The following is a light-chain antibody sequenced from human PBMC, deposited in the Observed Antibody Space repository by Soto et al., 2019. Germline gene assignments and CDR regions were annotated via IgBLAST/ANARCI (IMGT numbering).Light chain of an antibody. J-gene: IGLJ2*01. CDR3: CSYAGSSTLV. Sequence: QSVLTQPASVSGSPGQSITISCTGTSSDVGSYNLVSWYQQHPGKAPKLMIYEGSKRPSGVSNRFSGSKSGNTASLTISGPQAEDEADYYCCSYAGSSTLVFGGGTKVTLL. CDR1: SSDVGSYNL. CDR2: EGS. V-gene: IGLV2-23*01.